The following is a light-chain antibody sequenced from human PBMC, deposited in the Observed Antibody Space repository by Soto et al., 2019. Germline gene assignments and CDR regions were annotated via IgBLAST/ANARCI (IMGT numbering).Light chain of an antibody. Sequence: EIPMNQSPSTLSASVGDRVTITCRASQSISSWLAWYQQKPGKAPKLLIYDASGLESGVPSRFSGSGYGTEFTLTLSSLQPDDFATDYCQQYNSYSPWTFGQGAKVEIK. CDR2: DAS. V-gene: IGKV1-5*01. CDR1: QSISSW. J-gene: IGKJ1*01. CDR3: QQYNSYSPWT.